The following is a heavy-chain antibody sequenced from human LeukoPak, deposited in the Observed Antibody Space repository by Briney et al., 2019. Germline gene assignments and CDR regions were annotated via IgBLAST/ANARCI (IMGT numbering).Heavy chain of an antibody. CDR2: ISSSSSYI. V-gene: IGHV3-21*01. Sequence: KTGGSLRLSCAASGFTFSSYSMNRVRQAPGKGLEWVSSISSSSSYIYYADSVKGRFTISRDNAKNSLHLQMNSLRAEDTAVYYCARASEDYGDYEGPFDYWGQGTLVTVSS. J-gene: IGHJ4*02. CDR3: ARASEDYGDYEGPFDY. CDR1: GFTFSSYS. D-gene: IGHD4-17*01.